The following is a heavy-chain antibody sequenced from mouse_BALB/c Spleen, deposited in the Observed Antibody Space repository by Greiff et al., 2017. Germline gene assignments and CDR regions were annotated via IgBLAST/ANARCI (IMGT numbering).Heavy chain of an antibody. CDR1: GYTFTSYW. CDR3: ARGGDRILGRNFDY. V-gene: IGHV1-87*01. CDR2: IYPGDGDT. D-gene: IGHD4-1*01. J-gene: IGHJ2*01. Sequence: VQLQQSGAELARPGASVKLSCKASGYTFTSYWMQWVKQRPGQGLEWIGAIYPGDGDTRYTQKFKGKATLTADKSSSTAYMQLSSLASEDSAVYYCARGGDRILGRNFDYWGQGTTLTVSS.